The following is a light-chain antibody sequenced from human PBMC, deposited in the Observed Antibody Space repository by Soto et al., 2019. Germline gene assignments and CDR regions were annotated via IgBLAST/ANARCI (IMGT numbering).Light chain of an antibody. CDR3: QQYNGYSRT. CDR2: KGS. J-gene: IGKJ1*01. V-gene: IGKV1-5*03. Sequence: DIQMTQSPSTLSASVGDRVTITCRASQIINNRLAWYQQKPGKAPQLLIYKGSTSESGVPSRFSGSGSGTEFTLTISSLLPDDFATYYCQQYNGYSRTFGQGTKVEIK. CDR1: QIINNR.